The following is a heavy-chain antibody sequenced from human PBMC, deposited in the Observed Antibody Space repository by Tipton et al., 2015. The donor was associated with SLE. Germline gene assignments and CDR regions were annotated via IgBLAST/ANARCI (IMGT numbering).Heavy chain of an antibody. CDR1: GFHFFNYG. CDR2: RRYGGIFD. CDR3: VREGGDY. J-gene: IGHJ4*02. V-gene: IGHV3-30*02. D-gene: IGHD3-16*01. Sequence: GSLRLSCAASGFHFFNYGMHWVRQAPGKGLAWVAFRRYGGIFDSYADSVKGRLTISRDTSKNTVYLQLNSLRAEDTAVYYCVREGGDYWGQGTLVTVSS.